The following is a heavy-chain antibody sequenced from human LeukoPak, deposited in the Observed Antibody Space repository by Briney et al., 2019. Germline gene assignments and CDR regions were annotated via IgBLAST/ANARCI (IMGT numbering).Heavy chain of an antibody. V-gene: IGHV3-64*01. J-gene: IGHJ4*02. CDR3: AIGYDLWSGYWSHSDY. CDR1: GFTFSSYA. Sequence: GGSLRLSCAASGFTFSSYAMHWVRQAPGKGLEYVSAISSDGGSTYYANSVKGRFTISRDNSKNTLYLQMGSLRAEDMAVYYCAIGYDLWSGYWSHSDYWGQGTLVTVSS. D-gene: IGHD3-3*01. CDR2: ISSDGGST.